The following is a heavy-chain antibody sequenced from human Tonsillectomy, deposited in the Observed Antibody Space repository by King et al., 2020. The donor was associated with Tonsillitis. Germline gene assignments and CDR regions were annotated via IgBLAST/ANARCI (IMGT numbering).Heavy chain of an antibody. Sequence: VQLVESGGGVVQPGGSLRLSCAASGFTFSSYGMHWVRQAPGKGLEWVAFIRYDGSNKYYADSVKGRFTISRDNSKNTLYLQLNSLRAEDTAVYYCAKDMGVGEYYFDYWGQGTLVTVSS. CDR2: IRYDGSNK. CDR3: AKDMGVGEYYFDY. D-gene: IGHD1-26*01. V-gene: IGHV3-30*02. CDR1: GFTFSSYG. J-gene: IGHJ4*02.